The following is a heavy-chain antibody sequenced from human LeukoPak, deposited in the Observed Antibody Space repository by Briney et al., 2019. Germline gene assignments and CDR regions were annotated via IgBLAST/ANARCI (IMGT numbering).Heavy chain of an antibody. CDR3: ARGPVSTHGMDV. J-gene: IGHJ6*02. V-gene: IGHV1-8*01. Sequence: ASAKVSCKASGYTFTSYDINWVRQATGQGLEWMGWMNPNSGRTGFAQRFQGRLTMTRNTSISTAYMELSSLTSEDTAVYYCARGPVSTHGMDVWGQGTTVTVSS. D-gene: IGHD2-2*01. CDR2: MNPNSGRT. CDR1: GYTFTSYD.